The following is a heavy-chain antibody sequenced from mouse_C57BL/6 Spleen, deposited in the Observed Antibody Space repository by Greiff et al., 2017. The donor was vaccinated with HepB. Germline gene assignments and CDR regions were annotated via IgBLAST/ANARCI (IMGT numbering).Heavy chain of an antibody. CDR2: ISDGGSYT. CDR3: ARDQDSNGDYFDY. CDR1: GFTFSSYA. Sequence: EVQLVESGGGLVKPGGSLKLSCAASGFTFSSYAMSWVRQTPEKRLEWVATISDGGSYTYYPDNVKGRFTISRDNAKNNLYLQMSHLKSEDTAMYYCARDQDSNGDYFDYWGQGTTLTVSS. V-gene: IGHV5-4*01. J-gene: IGHJ2*01. D-gene: IGHD2-5*01.